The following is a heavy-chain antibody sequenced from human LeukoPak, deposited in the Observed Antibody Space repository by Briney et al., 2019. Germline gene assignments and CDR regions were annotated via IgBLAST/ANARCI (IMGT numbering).Heavy chain of an antibody. CDR2: TSSSDSGT. J-gene: IGHJ4*02. V-gene: IGHV3-23*01. CDR3: AKDDYYDTSGYRD. D-gene: IGHD3-22*01. Sequence: AGGSLRLSCAASGFSLSSYAMSWVRQAPGKGLEWVSATSSSDSGTYYADSVRGRFTISRDNSKNTLYLQMNSLRAEDTAVYYCAKDDYYDTSGYRDWGQGTLVTVSS. CDR1: GFSLSSYA.